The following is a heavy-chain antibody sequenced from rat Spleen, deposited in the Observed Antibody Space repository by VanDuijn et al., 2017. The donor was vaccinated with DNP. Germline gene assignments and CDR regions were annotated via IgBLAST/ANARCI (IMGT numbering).Heavy chain of an antibody. CDR2: MSSDGHT. V-gene: IGHV2S8*01. Sequence: QVRLRESGPGLVQPSHTLSLTCIVSGFSLSSYGVSWVRQPPGKGLEWIAGMSSDGHTYYYSVLKSRLSISRDTSKSQVFLKMNSLQTEDTAIYFCTRDWSRGPFAYWGQGTLVTVSS. CDR1: GFSLSSYG. D-gene: IGHD4-3*01. J-gene: IGHJ3*01. CDR3: TRDWSRGPFAY.